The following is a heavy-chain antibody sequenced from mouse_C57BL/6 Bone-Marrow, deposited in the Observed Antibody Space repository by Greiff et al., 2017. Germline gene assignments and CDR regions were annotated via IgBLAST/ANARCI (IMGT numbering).Heavy chain of an antibody. CDR2: ILPGSGST. Sequence: VQLQQSGAELMKPGASVKLSCKATGYTFTGYWIWVKQRPGHGLEWIGEILPGSGSTNYNEKFKGKATFTADTSSNTAYMQLSSLTTEDSAIYYCARGGSSYRYFDVWGTGTTVTVSS. J-gene: IGHJ1*03. D-gene: IGHD1-1*01. V-gene: IGHV1-9*01. CDR3: ARGGSSYRYFDV. CDR1: GYTFTGYW.